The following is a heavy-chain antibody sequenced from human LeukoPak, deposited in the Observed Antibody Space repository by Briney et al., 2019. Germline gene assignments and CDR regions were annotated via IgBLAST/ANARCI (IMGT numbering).Heavy chain of an antibody. J-gene: IGHJ4*02. D-gene: IGHD3-3*01. CDR1: GGSFSGYY. CDR2: INHSGST. V-gene: IGHV4-34*01. Sequence: SETLSLTCAVYGGSFSGYYWSWIRQPPGKGLEWIGEINHSGSTNYNPSLKSRVTISVDTSKNQSSLKLSSVTAADTAVYYCARGSSRGFLEWLRFDYWGQGTLVTVSS. CDR3: ARGSSRGFLEWLRFDY.